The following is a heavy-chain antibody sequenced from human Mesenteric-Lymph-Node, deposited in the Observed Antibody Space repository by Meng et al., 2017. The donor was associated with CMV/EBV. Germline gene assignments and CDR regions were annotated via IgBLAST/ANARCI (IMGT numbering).Heavy chain of an antibody. V-gene: IGHV1-2*04. Sequence: KASGYTFTGYYINCVRQTPGQGLEWMGWINPNSGDTNYAQKFRGWVTMTRDTSISTAYMDLSRLRSDDTAIYYCARGTWQQSYYFDYWGQGTLVTVSS. CDR2: INPNSGDT. CDR1: GYTFTGYY. J-gene: IGHJ4*02. D-gene: IGHD5-24*01. CDR3: ARGTWQQSYYFDY.